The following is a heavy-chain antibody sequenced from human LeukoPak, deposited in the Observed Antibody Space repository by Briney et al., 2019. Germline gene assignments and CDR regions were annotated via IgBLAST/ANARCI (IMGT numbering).Heavy chain of an antibody. V-gene: IGHV3-21*01. Sequence: GGSLRLSCAASGFTFSSYSMNWVRQAPGKGLEWVSSISSSSSYIYYADSVKGRFTISRDNAKNSLYLQMNSLRAEDTAVYYCARDPEGYYDYYGMDVWGQGTTVTVSS. CDR2: ISSSSSYI. CDR3: ARDPEGYYDYYGMDV. J-gene: IGHJ6*02. CDR1: GFTFSSYS.